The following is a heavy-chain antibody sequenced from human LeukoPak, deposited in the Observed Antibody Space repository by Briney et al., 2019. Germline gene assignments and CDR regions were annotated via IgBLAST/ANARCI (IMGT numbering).Heavy chain of an antibody. Sequence: QSGGSLRLSCAASGFTFSSYAMHWVRQAPGKGLEWVSYISSSSSTIYYADSVKGRFTISRDNAKNSLYLQMNSLRAEDTAVYYCANHLACGSTSCPPFDSWGQGTLVTVSS. J-gene: IGHJ4*02. V-gene: IGHV3-48*04. CDR2: ISSSSSTI. D-gene: IGHD2-2*01. CDR1: GFTFSSYA. CDR3: ANHLACGSTSCPPFDS.